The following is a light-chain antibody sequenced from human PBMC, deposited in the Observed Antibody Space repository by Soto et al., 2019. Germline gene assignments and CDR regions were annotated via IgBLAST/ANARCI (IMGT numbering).Light chain of an antibody. CDR3: ASWDDSLYGVI. V-gene: IGLV1-44*01. CDR2: SNH. J-gene: IGLJ2*01. CDR1: TSNIGGNT. Sequence: VLTQPPSASATPGQRVTISCSGSTSNIGGNTVSWYQQLPGTAPKLLIYSNHQRPSGVPDRFSGSKSGTSASLAISGLQSEDEANYYCASWDDSLYGVIFGGGTKLTVL.